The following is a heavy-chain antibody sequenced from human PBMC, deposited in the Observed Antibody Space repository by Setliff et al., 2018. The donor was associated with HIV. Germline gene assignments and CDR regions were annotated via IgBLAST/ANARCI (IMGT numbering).Heavy chain of an antibody. CDR2: IYHSGST. Sequence: LSLTCAVSGYSIRSGYYWGWIRQPPGKGLEWIGSIYHSGSTYYNPSLKSRVTISVDTSKNQFSLKLSSVTAADTAVYYCARHSSAAANDAFDIWGQGTMVTVSS. CDR1: GYSIRSGYY. CDR3: ARHSSAAANDAFDI. J-gene: IGHJ3*02. V-gene: IGHV4-38-2*01. D-gene: IGHD6-13*01.